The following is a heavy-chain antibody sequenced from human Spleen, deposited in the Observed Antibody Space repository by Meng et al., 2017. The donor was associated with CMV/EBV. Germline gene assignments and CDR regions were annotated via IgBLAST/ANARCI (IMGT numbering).Heavy chain of an antibody. D-gene: IGHD3-22*01. V-gene: IGHV4-34*01. CDR2: INRSGST. J-gene: IGHJ4*02. Sequence: YGGSLRGYDGSWISQPPGKGLEWIGEINRSGSTNYYPSLKSRVTISIDTSKNQFSLKLTSVTAADTAVYYCARRAIVTDSMKGIDYWGQGALVTVSS. CDR3: ARRAIVTDSMKGIDY. CDR1: GGSLRGYD.